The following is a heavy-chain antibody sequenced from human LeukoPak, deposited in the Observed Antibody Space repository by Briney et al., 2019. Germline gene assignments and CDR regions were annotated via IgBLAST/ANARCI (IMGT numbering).Heavy chain of an antibody. V-gene: IGHV3-30*18. CDR1: GFTFSSYG. J-gene: IGHJ4*02. Sequence: GRSLRLSCAASGFTFSSYGMHWVRQAPGKGLEWVAVISYDGSNKYYADSVKGRFTMSRDNSKNTLYLQMNSLRAEDTAVYYCAKDVLRFLEWLPDYWGQGTLVTVSS. D-gene: IGHD3-3*01. CDR3: AKDVLRFLEWLPDY. CDR2: ISYDGSNK.